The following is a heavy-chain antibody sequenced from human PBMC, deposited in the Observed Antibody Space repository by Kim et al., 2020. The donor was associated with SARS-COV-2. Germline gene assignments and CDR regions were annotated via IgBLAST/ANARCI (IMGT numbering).Heavy chain of an antibody. CDR1: GGSISSSSYY. V-gene: IGHV4-39*01. J-gene: IGHJ6*02. D-gene: IGHD3-10*01. Sequence: SETLSLTCTVSGGSISSSSYYWGWIRQPPGKGLEWIGSIYYSGSTYYNPSLKSRVTISVDTSKNQFSLKLSSVTAADTAVYYCARQYGSGSYYGGMDVWGQGTTVTVSS. CDR2: IYYSGST. CDR3: ARQYGSGSYYGGMDV.